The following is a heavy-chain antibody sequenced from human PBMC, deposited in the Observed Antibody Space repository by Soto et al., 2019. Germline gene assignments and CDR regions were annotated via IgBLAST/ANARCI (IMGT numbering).Heavy chain of an antibody. CDR1: GFTFSSYW. Sequence: GESLKISCAASGFTFSSYWMSWVRQAPGKGLEWVANIKQDGSEKYYVDSVKGRFTISRDNAKNSLYLQMNSLRAEDTAVYYCARGSSSSRYYYYYMDVWGKGTTVTVSS. D-gene: IGHD6-6*01. CDR3: ARGSSSSRYYYYYMDV. V-gene: IGHV3-7*04. CDR2: IKQDGSEK. J-gene: IGHJ6*03.